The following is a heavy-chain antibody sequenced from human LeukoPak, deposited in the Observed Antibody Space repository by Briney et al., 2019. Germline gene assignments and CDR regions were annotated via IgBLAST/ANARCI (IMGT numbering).Heavy chain of an antibody. CDR1: GFTFDDHG. V-gene: IGHV3-20*04. CDR3: VRDLGSGWHFPYDY. D-gene: IGHD6-19*01. CDR2: RNSDST. Sequence: GGSLRLSCAASGFTFDDHGMSWVRQAPGKGLEWVSGRNSDSTGYADSVKGRFTISRDNAKNSLYLQMNSLRAEDTALYYCVRDLGSGWHFPYDYWGQGTLVTVSS. J-gene: IGHJ4*02.